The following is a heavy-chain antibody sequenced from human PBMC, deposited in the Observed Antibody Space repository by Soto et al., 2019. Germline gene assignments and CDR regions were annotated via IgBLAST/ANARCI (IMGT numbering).Heavy chain of an antibody. CDR2: IYYSGST. CDR3: ARVARKLAAAGSFDY. CDR1: SGSISNYY. Sequence: SETVSLTCTVSSGSISNYYWSWIRQPPGEGLEWIGYIYYSGSTNYNPSLKSRVTISVDTSKNQFSLKLSSVTAADTAVYYCARVARKLAAAGSFDYWGQGTLVTVSS. V-gene: IGHV4-59*01. D-gene: IGHD6-13*01. J-gene: IGHJ4*02.